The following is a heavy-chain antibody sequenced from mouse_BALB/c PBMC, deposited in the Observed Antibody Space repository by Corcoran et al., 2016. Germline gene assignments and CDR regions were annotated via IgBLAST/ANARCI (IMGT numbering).Heavy chain of an antibody. J-gene: IGHJ2*01. V-gene: IGHV9-4*02. CDR1: GYTFTTAG. CDR3: ASRGDGSFDY. Sequence: QIQLVQSGPELKKPGETVRISCKASGYTFTTAGMQWVQKMPGKGLKWIGWINTHSGVPKYAEDFKGRFAFSLETSVSTAYLQISNLKNEDTATYFCASRGDGSFDYWGQGTTLTVSS. CDR2: INTHSGVP. D-gene: IGHD2-3*01.